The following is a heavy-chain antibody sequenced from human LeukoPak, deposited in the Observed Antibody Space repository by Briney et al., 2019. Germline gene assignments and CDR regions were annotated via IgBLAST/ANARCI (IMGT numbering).Heavy chain of an antibody. CDR3: ARGKRLGYCSSTSCYTGDEYYYYYMDV. CDR2: INPSGGST. J-gene: IGHJ6*03. V-gene: IGHV1-46*01. D-gene: IGHD2-2*02. CDR1: GYTFTSYY. Sequence: GASVKVSCKASGYTFTSYYMHWVRQAPGQGLEWMGIINPSGGSTSYAQKFQGRVTMTRDMSTSTVYMELSSLRSEDTAVYYCARGKRLGYCSSTSCYTGDEYYYYYMDVWGKGTTVTVSS.